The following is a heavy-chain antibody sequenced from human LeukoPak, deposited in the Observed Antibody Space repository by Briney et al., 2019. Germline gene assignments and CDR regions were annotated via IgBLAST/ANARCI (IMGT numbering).Heavy chain of an antibody. V-gene: IGHV3-23*01. J-gene: IGHJ4*02. D-gene: IGHD3-3*01. CDR3: AKDLIKYYDFWSGYRTSLFGFDY. Sequence: ASVKVSCKASGGTFSSYAMSWVRQAPGKGLEWVSAISGSGGSTYYADSVKGRFTISRDNSKNTLYLQMNSLRAEDTAVYYCAKDLIKYYDFWSGYRTSLFGFDYWGQGTLVTVSS. CDR1: GGTFSSYA. CDR2: ISGSGGST.